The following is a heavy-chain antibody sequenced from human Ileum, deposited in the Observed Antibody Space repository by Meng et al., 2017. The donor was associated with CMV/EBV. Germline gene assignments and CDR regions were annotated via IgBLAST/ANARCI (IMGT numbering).Heavy chain of an antibody. V-gene: IGHV4-59*01. CDR1: GDSMRRYY. Sequence: QLHETGPRLVRPSETLSPHCTGSGDSMRRYYWSWIRQSPGKALEWIGYIYYSGNAVYNPSFKSRVTISVDTSKSQFYLKVNSVTAADTAVYYCARDGYFDSGTYPFDHWGQGTLVTVSS. CDR2: IYYSGNA. D-gene: IGHD3-10*01. CDR3: ARDGYFDSGTYPFDH. J-gene: IGHJ4*02.